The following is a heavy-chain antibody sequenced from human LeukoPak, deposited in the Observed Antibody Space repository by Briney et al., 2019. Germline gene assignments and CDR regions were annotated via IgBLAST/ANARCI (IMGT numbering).Heavy chain of an antibody. J-gene: IGHJ4*02. CDR1: GFTFGDYA. CDR3: ARVVGFVDIVVVPAAFFVDY. V-gene: IGHV3-23*01. D-gene: IGHD2-2*01. Sequence: KAGGSLRLSCTASGFTFGDYAMSWVRQAPGKGLEWVSAISGSGGSTYYADSVKGRFTISRDNAKNSLYLQMNSLRAEDTAVYYCARVVGFVDIVVVPAAFFVDYWGQGTLVTVSS. CDR2: ISGSGGST.